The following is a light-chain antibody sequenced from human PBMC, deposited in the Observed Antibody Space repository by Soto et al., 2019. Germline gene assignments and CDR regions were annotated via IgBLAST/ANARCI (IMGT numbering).Light chain of an antibody. J-gene: IGLJ1*01. CDR1: SSDVGAYNY. V-gene: IGLV2-14*01. CDR2: EVS. CDR3: SSYTSTSSRV. Sequence: QSVLTQPPSASGSLGQSVTISCTGTSSDVGAYNYVSWYQQHPGKAPKLMIYEVSNRPSGVSNRFSGSKSGNTASLTISGLQAEDEADYYCSSYTSTSSRVFGTGTKVTVL.